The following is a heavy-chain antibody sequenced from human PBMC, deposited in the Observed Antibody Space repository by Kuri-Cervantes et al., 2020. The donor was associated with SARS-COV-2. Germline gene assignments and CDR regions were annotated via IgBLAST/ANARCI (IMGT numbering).Heavy chain of an antibody. Sequence: SETLSLTCAVYGGSFSGYYWSWIRQPPGKGLEWIGEINHSGSTNYNPSLKSRVTISVDTSKNQFSLKLSSVTAADTAVYYCASEDSSGYFGWFDPWGQGTLVTVSS. CDR2: INHSGST. CDR3: ASEDSSGYFGWFDP. J-gene: IGHJ5*02. D-gene: IGHD3-22*01. V-gene: IGHV4-34*01. CDR1: GGSFSGYY.